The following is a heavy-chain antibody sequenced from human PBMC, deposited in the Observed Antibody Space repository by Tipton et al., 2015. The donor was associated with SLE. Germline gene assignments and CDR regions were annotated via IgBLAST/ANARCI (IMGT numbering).Heavy chain of an antibody. D-gene: IGHD3-10*01. V-gene: IGHV4-4*09. CDR1: GGSISTHY. Sequence: GLVKPSETLSLTCTVSGGSISTHYWSWIRQPPGKALEWIGYIYGGGSTTYNPSLKSRVTISVDTSNYHFSLNLRSVTAADTAVYYCARNPITMVRGVIPGVFDIWGQGTMVTVSS. CDR2: IYGGGST. J-gene: IGHJ3*02. CDR3: ARNPITMVRGVIPGVFDI.